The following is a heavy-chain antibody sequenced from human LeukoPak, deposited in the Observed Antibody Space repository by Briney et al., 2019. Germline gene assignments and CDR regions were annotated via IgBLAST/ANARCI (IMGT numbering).Heavy chain of an antibody. V-gene: IGHV3-21*01. CDR3: ARGHFGVFLDY. D-gene: IGHD3-3*01. J-gene: IGHJ4*02. Sequence: GGSLRLSCVGSGFTFSSYSMIWVRQAPGKGLEWVSSIRRDATETHHADSVMGRFTISRDNAKKSLYLQMNSLRAEDTAVYYCARGHFGVFLDYWGQGTRVTVSS. CDR2: IRRDATET. CDR1: GFTFSSYS.